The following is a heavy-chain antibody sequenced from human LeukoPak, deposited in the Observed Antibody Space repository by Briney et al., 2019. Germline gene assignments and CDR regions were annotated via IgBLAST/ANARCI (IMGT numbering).Heavy chain of an antibody. CDR3: ARGKEVITMLRGLKPGYYFDY. D-gene: IGHD3-10*01. CDR2: IHYSGTT. V-gene: IGHV4-59*01. J-gene: IGHJ4*02. Sequence: SETLSLTCAVYGGSFSGYYWSWIRQPPGKGMEWIGYIHYSGTTKYKSSLKSRVTISVDTSKNQFSLKLNSVTAADTAVYYCARGKEVITMLRGLKPGYYFDYWGQGTLVTVSS. CDR1: GGSFSGYY.